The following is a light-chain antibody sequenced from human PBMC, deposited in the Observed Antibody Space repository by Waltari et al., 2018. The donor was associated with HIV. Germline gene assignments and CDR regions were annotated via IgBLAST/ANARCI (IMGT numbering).Light chain of an antibody. CDR2: LNRDGSY. V-gene: IGLV4-69*01. Sequence: QLVVTQSPSASASLGASVKFTCTLSSRHSSYAIAWHQQQPEKAPRYLMKLNRDGSYIRGDGIPGRFSGSRSGAERYLTISSLQSEDEADYYCQTWGTGIQVFGGGTKLTVL. CDR1: SRHSSYA. CDR3: QTWGTGIQV. J-gene: IGLJ3*02.